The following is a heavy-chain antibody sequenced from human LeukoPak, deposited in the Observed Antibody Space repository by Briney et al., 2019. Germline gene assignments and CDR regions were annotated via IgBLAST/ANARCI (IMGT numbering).Heavy chain of an antibody. J-gene: IGHJ6*03. Sequence: GGSLRLSCAASGFTFSSYAMSWVRQAPGKGPEWVSTISIDGGRTYYADSVKGRFTVSRDTSQNTLYLQMNSLRAEDTAVYYCARKGIGSSRYQNMDVWGKGTTVTVSS. CDR2: ISIDGGRT. CDR3: ARKGIGSSRYQNMDV. CDR1: GFTFSSYA. V-gene: IGHV3-23*01. D-gene: IGHD6-25*01.